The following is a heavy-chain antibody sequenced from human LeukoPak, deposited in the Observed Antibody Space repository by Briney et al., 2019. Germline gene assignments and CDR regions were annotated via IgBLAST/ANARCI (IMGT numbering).Heavy chain of an antibody. CDR2: INPNSGGP. CDR3: ARGSLRIFGVVIIDNPFDG. Sequence: ASVKVSCKASGYTFTGYYMHWVRQAPGQGPEWMGWINPNSGGPNYAQKFQGRVTMTRNTSISTAYTELSSLRRDDTGVYYCARGSLRIFGVVIIDNPFDGWGQGTLVTVSS. D-gene: IGHD3-3*01. CDR1: GYTFTGYY. V-gene: IGHV1-2*02. J-gene: IGHJ4*02.